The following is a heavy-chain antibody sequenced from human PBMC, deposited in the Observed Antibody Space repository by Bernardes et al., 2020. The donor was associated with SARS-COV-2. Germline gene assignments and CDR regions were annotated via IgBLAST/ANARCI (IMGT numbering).Heavy chain of an antibody. V-gene: IGHV3-21*01. CDR1: GFTFSSYS. J-gene: IGHJ6*02. CDR3: ARDPDTIYGVYYYGMDV. Sequence: GGSLRLSCAASGFTFSSYSMNWVRQAPGKGLEWVSSISSSSSYIYYADSVKGRFTISRDNAKNSLYLQMNSLRAEDTAVYYCARDPDTIYGVYYYGMDVWGQGTTVTVSS. CDR2: ISSSSSYI. D-gene: IGHD3-3*01.